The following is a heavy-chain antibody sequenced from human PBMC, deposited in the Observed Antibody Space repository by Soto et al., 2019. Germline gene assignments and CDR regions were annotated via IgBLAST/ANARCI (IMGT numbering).Heavy chain of an antibody. V-gene: IGHV4-59*01. D-gene: IGHD5-12*01. CDR3: ARSVLGDGYNWVYFDY. CDR2: IYYSGST. J-gene: IGHJ4*02. Sequence: SETLSLTCTVSGGSISSYYWSWIRQPPGKGLEWIGYIYYSGSTNYNPSLKSRVTISVDTSKNQFSLKLSSVTAADTAVYYCARSVLGDGYNWVYFDYWGQGTLVT. CDR1: GGSISSYY.